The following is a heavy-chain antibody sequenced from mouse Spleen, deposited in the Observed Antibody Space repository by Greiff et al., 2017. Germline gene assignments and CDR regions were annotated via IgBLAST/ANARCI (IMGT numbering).Heavy chain of an antibody. J-gene: IGHJ3*01. V-gene: IGHV1-22*01. D-gene: IGHD1-1*01. CDR2: INPNNGGT. CDR3: ARTLYYGSSYGFAY. Sequence: EVQLQQSGPELVKPGASVKMSCKASGYTFTDYNMHWVKQSHGKSLEWIGYINPNNGGTSYNQKFKGKATLTVNKSSSTAYMELRSLTSEDSAVYYCARTLYYGSSYGFAYWGQGTLVTVSA. CDR1: GYTFTDYN.